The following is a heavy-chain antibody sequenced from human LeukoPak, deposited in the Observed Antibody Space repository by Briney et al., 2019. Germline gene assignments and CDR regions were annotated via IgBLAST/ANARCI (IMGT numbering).Heavy chain of an antibody. CDR2: IYYSGST. J-gene: IGHJ6*03. D-gene: IGHD2-2*01. CDR3: AREVGCSSTSCYHYYYYMDV. V-gene: IGHV4-59*01. CDR1: GGSISSYY. Sequence: SETLSLTCTVSGGSISSYYWSWIRQPPGKGPEWIGYIYYSGSTNYNPSLKSRVTISVDTSKNQFSLKLSSVTAADTAVYYCAREVGCSSTSCYHYYYYMDVWGKGTTVTVSS.